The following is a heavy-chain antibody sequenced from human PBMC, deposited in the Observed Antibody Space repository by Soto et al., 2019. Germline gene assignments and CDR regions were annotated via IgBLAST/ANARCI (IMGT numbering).Heavy chain of an antibody. D-gene: IGHD2-21*01. CDR1: GFTFSDYY. CDR3: ARDIFRIAYYGVDV. Sequence: QVQPVESGGGMVKPGGSLRLSCEASGFTFSDYYMSWIRQAPGKGLEWVSYISNSDSSKNYADSVKGRFTVSRDNAKNSLYLQMNSLRAEDTAVYYCARDIFRIAYYGVDVWGQGTTVTVSS. CDR2: ISNSDSSK. J-gene: IGHJ6*02. V-gene: IGHV3-11*01.